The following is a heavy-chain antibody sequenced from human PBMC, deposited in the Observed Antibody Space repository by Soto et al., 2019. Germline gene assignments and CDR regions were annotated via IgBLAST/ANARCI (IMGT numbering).Heavy chain of an antibody. V-gene: IGHV3-49*03. CDR3: TRDCSSTSCYVLDYYYYGMDV. D-gene: IGHD2-2*01. CDR2: IRSKAYGGTT. Sequence: PGGSLRLSCTASGFTFGDYAMSWFRQAPGKGLEWVGFIRSKAYGGTTEYAASVKGRFTISRDDSKSIAYLQMNSLKTEDTAVYYCTRDCSSTSCYVLDYYYYGMDVWGQGTTVTVSS. J-gene: IGHJ6*02. CDR1: GFTFGDYA.